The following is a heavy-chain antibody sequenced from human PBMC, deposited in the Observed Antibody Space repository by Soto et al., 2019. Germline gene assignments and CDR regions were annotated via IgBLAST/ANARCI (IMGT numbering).Heavy chain of an antibody. Sequence: KASETLSLTCAVYGGSFSGYYWSWIRQPPGKGLEWIGEINHSGSTNYNPSLKSRVTISVDTSKNQFSLKLSSVTAADTAVYYCARAGRGAYCGGDCAEWGWSYYYGMDVWGQGTTVTVSS. V-gene: IGHV4-34*01. CDR3: ARAGRGAYCGGDCAEWGWSYYYGMDV. CDR1: GGSFSGYY. J-gene: IGHJ6*02. D-gene: IGHD2-21*02. CDR2: INHSGST.